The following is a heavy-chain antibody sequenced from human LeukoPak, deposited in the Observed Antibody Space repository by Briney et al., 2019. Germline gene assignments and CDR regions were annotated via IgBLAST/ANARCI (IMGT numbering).Heavy chain of an antibody. D-gene: IGHD3-10*01. CDR1: GYSISSGYY. CDR2: IHYSGST. Sequence: SETLSLTCSVSGYSISSGYYWGWIRQPPGKGLEWIGSIHYSGSTYYNPSLKSRVTISVDTSKNQFSLKLSSVTAADTAVYYCARRLPAISITMVRGVLHNWFDPWGQGTLVTVSS. J-gene: IGHJ5*02. V-gene: IGHV4-38-2*02. CDR3: ARRLPAISITMVRGVLHNWFDP.